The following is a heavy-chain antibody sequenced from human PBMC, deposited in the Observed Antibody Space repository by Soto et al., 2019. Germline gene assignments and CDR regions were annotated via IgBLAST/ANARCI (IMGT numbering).Heavy chain of an antibody. V-gene: IGHV1-69*08. CDR1: GGTFSSDT. CDR3: AGYASGTRYNAEAY. CDR2: IIPLLGAA. J-gene: IGHJ4*02. D-gene: IGHD3-10*01. Sequence: QVQLVQSGAEVKKPGSSVKVSCKTSGGTFSSDTINWVRRAPGQGLEWMGRIIPLLGAANYAQKFQGRVTITADKSTNTVYLELTSLRSEDTAVYYCAGYASGTRYNAEAYWGQGTLVTVSS.